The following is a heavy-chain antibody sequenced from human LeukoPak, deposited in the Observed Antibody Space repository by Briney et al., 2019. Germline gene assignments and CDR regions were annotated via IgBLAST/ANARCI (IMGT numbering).Heavy chain of an antibody. J-gene: IGHJ3*02. CDR1: GFTFNNCA. D-gene: IGHD3-22*01. V-gene: IGHV4-34*01. CDR3: ARGRRITMIVVVISNAFDI. Sequence: PGGSLRLSCASSGFTFNNCAMTWIRQPPGKGLEWIGEINHSGSTNYNPSLKSRVTISVDTSKNQFSLKLSSVTAADTAVYYCARGRRITMIVVVISNAFDIWGQGTMVTVSS. CDR2: INHSGST.